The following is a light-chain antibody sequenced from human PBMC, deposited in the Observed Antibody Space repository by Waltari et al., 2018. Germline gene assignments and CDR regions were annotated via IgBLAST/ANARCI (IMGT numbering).Light chain of an antibody. CDR3: LQYGSSPRT. J-gene: IGKJ1*01. Sequence: CRASQSVSSSYLAWYQQKPGQAPRLLIYGASTRATGIPDRFSGSGSGTDFTLTISRLEPEDFAVYYCLQYGSSPRTFGQGTKVEIK. CDR1: QSVSSSY. CDR2: GAS. V-gene: IGKV3-20*01.